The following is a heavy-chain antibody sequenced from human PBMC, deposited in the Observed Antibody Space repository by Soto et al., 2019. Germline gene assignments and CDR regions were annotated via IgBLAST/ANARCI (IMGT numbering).Heavy chain of an antibody. D-gene: IGHD6-19*01. V-gene: IGHV3-48*01. Sequence: PGGSLILSCAASGFTFSSYSMNWVRQAPGKGLEWVSYISSSSSTIYYADSVKGRFTISRDNAKNSLYLQMNSLRAEDTAVYYCASRIAVAGDAFDIWGQGTMVTVSS. J-gene: IGHJ3*02. CDR2: ISSSSSTI. CDR3: ASRIAVAGDAFDI. CDR1: GFTFSSYS.